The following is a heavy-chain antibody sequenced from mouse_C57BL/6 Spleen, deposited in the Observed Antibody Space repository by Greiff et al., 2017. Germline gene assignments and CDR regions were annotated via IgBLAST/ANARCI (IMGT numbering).Heavy chain of an antibody. CDR2: IDPSDSYT. CDR1: GYTFTSYW. J-gene: IGHJ4*01. Sequence: QVQLQQPGAELVKPGASVKLSCKASGYTFTSYWMQWVKQRPGQGLEWIGEIDPSDSYTNYNQKFKGKATVTVDTSSSTAYMQLSSLTSEDSAVYYCARRSYYAMDYWGQGTSVTVSS. V-gene: IGHV1-50*01. CDR3: ARRSYYAMDY.